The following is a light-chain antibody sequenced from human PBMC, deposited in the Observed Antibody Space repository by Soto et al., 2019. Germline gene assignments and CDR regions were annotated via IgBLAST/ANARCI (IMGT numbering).Light chain of an antibody. CDR1: QSVSSPY. J-gene: IGKJ3*01. CDR3: QQYGSSPFT. CDR2: GAS. Sequence: EVVLTQSPVTLSLSPGERATLSCRASQSVSSPYLAWYQQKPGQPPRLLIYGASSRATDIPDRFIGSGSGTEFTLTIARLAPEDFAMDFCQQYGSSPFTFGPGTKVDI. V-gene: IGKV3-20*01.